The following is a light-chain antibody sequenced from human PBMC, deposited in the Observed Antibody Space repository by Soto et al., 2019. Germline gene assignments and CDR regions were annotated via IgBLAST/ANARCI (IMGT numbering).Light chain of an antibody. J-gene: IGKJ1*01. CDR3: QASYSTTST. CDR1: QSISSY. CDR2: AAS. Sequence: DIQMTQSPSSLSASVGDRVTITCSASQSISSYLNWYQQKPGKAPKLLIYAASSLQSGVPSRFSGSGSCTDFTLTISSLQPEDFATYYGQASYSTTSTLGQGTHVDIK. V-gene: IGKV1-39*01.